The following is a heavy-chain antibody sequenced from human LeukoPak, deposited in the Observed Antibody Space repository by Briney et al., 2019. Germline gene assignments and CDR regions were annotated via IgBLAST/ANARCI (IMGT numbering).Heavy chain of an antibody. CDR2: INHSGIT. CDR1: GGSXSGXX. CDR3: ARSPVSDSSGREPFDI. D-gene: IGHD3-22*01. J-gene: IGHJ3*02. Sequence: GGSXSGXXXXWVRQPPGKXXXXXGEINHSGITNYNPSLNSRVTISVDTSKNQFSLKLSSVTAADTAVYYCARSPVSDSSGREPFDIWGQGTMVTVSS. V-gene: IGHV4-34*01.